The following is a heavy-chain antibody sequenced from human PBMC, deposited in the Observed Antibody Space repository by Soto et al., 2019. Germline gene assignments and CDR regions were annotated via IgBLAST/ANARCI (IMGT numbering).Heavy chain of an antibody. CDR2: ISFYNGHT. Sequence: QVQLVQCEGEVKKPGASVMVSCKASGDTVTKYGISWVRQAPGQGLEWLGWISFYNGHTNYALKFQDRITFTTDTSTSTASMELRSLTSDDTAVYYCASATSIAVAGKETWGQGTLVTVSS. CDR1: GDTVTKYG. J-gene: IGHJ4*02. V-gene: IGHV1-18*01. D-gene: IGHD6-19*01. CDR3: ASATSIAVAGKET.